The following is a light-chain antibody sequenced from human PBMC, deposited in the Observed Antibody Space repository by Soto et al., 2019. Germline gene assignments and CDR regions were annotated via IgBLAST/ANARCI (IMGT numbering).Light chain of an antibody. CDR1: QSVSSSY. J-gene: IGKJ4*01. CDR2: DAS. V-gene: IGKV3-20*01. Sequence: IVMTQSPATMSVSPVERATLSCRASQSVSSSYLAWYQQKPGQAPRLLIYDASSRATGIPDRFSGSGSGTDFTLTISRLEPEDFAVFYCQQYGSSPLTFGGGTKVDIK. CDR3: QQYGSSPLT.